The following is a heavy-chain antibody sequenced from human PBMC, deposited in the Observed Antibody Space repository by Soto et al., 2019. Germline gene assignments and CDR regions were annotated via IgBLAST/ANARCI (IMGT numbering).Heavy chain of an antibody. CDR3: ARDRRGSDYGSGGGDWFDS. D-gene: IGHD3-10*01. V-gene: IGHV3-48*02. Sequence: DSVKGRFTISRDNAKNSLYLQMSSLRDEDTAMYYCARDRRGSDYGSGGGDWFDSWGQGTLVTVSS. J-gene: IGHJ5*01.